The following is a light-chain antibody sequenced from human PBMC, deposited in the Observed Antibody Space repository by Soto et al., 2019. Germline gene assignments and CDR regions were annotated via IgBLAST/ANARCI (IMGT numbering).Light chain of an antibody. CDR1: TSNIGTND. CDR3: ASWDNDLNGPI. V-gene: IGLV1-47*01. Sequence: QSVLTQTPSASGTPGQWVTMSCSGGTSNIGTNDVYWYQHVPGTAPKLIIYSNDQRPSGVPDRFSASKSGTSASLAISGLRSEDEADYYCASWDNDLNGPIFGGGTKVTVL. J-gene: IGLJ2*01. CDR2: SND.